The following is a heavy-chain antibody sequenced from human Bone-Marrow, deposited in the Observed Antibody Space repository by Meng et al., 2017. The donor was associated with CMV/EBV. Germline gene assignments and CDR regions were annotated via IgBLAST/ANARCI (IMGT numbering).Heavy chain of an antibody. J-gene: IGHJ3*02. Sequence: GESLKISCAASGFTFSSYSMNWVRQAPGKGLEWVSSISSSSSYIYYADSVKGRFTISRDNAKNSLYLQRNSLRAEDTAVYYCARIDHLTAFDIWGQGTMVTVSS. CDR1: GFTFSSYS. V-gene: IGHV3-21*01. CDR3: ARIDHLTAFDI. CDR2: ISSSSSYI. D-gene: IGHD3-9*01.